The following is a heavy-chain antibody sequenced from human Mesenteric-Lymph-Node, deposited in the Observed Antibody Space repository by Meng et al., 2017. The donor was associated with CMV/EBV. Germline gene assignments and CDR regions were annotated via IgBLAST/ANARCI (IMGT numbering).Heavy chain of an antibody. Sequence: QVPPKESGPGLVKPSETLSLTCIVSGVSVTSGAYHWSWIRQSPGKGLEWIGYIYGTGITIYNPSLKSRVTILLETSKNQFSLKLNSVTTADTAVYYCAKSRSSTPGIVDDWGQGTLVTVSS. CDR2: IYGTGIT. D-gene: IGHD2/OR15-2a*01. CDR1: GVSVTSGAYH. CDR3: AKSRSSTPGIVDD. J-gene: IGHJ4*02. V-gene: IGHV4-61*08.